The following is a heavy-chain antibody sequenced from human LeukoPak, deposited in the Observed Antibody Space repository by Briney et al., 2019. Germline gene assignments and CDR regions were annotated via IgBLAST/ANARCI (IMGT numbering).Heavy chain of an antibody. CDR1: GFTFDDYT. CDR2: ISWDGGST. D-gene: IGHD3-3*01. CDR3: AKAQVTNYYGMDV. J-gene: IGHJ6*02. Sequence: GRSLRLSCAASGFTFDDYTMRWVRQAPGKGLEWVSLISWDGGSTYYADSVKGRFTISRDNSKNSLYLQMNSLRTEDTALYYCAKAQVTNYYGMDVWGQGTTVTVSS. V-gene: IGHV3-43*01.